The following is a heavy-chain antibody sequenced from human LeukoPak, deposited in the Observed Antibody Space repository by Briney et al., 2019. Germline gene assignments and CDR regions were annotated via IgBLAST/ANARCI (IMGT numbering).Heavy chain of an antibody. CDR2: ISAYNGNT. V-gene: IGHV1-18*01. D-gene: IGHD3-9*01. J-gene: IGHJ5*02. Sequence: ASVKVSCKASGYTFTSYGISWVRQAPGQGLEWMGWISAYNGNTNYAQKLQGRVTMTTDTSTSTAYMELRSLRSDDTAVYYCARAAEYYDILTGYLFDPWGQGTLVTVSS. CDR3: ARAAEYYDILTGYLFDP. CDR1: GYTFTSYG.